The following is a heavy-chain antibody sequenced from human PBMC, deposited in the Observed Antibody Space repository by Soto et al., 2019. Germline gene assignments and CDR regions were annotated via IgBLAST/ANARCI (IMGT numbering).Heavy chain of an antibody. CDR2: IYYTGST. D-gene: IGHD5-18*01. Sequence: PSETLSLTCAVSGDSISSGRYYWSWVRQPPGKGLEWIGHIYYTGSTYYNPSLKGRLTISVDTSKNHFSLKLASVTAADTAIYYCARDKHSLDGMDAWGQGTTVTVSS. CDR1: GDSISSGRYY. V-gene: IGHV4-30-4*01. CDR3: ARDKHSLDGMDA. J-gene: IGHJ6*02.